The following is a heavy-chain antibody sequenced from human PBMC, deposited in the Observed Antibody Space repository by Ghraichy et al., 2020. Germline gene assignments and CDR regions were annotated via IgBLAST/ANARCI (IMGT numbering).Heavy chain of an antibody. V-gene: IGHV3-9*01. Sequence: SLRLSCAASGFTFDDYAMHWVRQAPGKGLEWVSGISWNSGSIGYADSVKGRFTISRDNAKNSLYLQMNSLRAEDTALYYCAKDAYSSGWFRFDPWGQGTLVTVSS. CDR2: ISWNSGSI. CDR3: AKDAYSSGWFRFDP. J-gene: IGHJ5*02. CDR1: GFTFDDYA. D-gene: IGHD6-19*01.